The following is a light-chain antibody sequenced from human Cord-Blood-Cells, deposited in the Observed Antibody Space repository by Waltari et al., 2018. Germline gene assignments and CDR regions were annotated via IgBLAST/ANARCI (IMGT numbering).Light chain of an antibody. V-gene: IGKV4-1*01. CDR2: WAS. Sequence: DIVMTQSPDSLAVSLGERATINCKSSQSVLYSSNNKNYLDWYQQKPGQPPKLLIYWASTRESGVPDRFSGSGSWTDFTLTISSLQAEDVAVYYCQQDYSTPLTFGGGTKVEIK. CDR1: QSVLYSSNNKNY. CDR3: QQDYSTPLT. J-gene: IGKJ4*01.